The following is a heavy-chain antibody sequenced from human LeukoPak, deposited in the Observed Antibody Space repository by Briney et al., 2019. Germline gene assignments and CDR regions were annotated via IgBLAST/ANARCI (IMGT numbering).Heavy chain of an antibody. CDR2: IYTSGST. V-gene: IGHV4-61*02. Sequence: SQTLSLTCTVSGGSISSGSYYWSWIRQPAGKGLEWIGRIYTSGSTNYNPSLKSRVTISVDTSKNQFSLKLSSVTAADTAVYYCAGEHLYYYDSSGYWVYWGQGTLVTVSS. CDR3: AGEHLYYYDSSGYWVY. CDR1: GGSISSGSYY. J-gene: IGHJ4*02. D-gene: IGHD3-22*01.